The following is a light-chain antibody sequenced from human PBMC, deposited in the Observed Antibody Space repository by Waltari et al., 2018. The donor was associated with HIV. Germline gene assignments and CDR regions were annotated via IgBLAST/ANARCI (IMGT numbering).Light chain of an antibody. Sequence: SYELTQPPSVSVSPGQTASITCSGDQLGDKFVCWYQQRPGQPPGSVMYQDVKRPSGIPGRFSGSNSGNTATLSITGTQSMDEADYYCQAWDRSVVFGGGTKLTVL. CDR3: QAWDRSVV. V-gene: IGLV3-1*01. CDR1: QLGDKF. CDR2: QDV. J-gene: IGLJ2*01.